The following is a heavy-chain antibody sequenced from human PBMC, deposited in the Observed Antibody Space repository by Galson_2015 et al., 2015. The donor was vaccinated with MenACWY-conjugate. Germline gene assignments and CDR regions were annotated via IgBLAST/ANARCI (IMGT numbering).Heavy chain of an antibody. CDR3: ARDHLYCNSAGCVGSGTTLEY. CDR1: GYTFTDYG. Sequence: SVKVSCKASGYTFTDYGINWVRQAPGQGLEWMGWISTNNGNTAFAQKFQGRVTMTRETSTSTVYMELRSLRSDDTAMYYCARDHLYCNSAGCVGSGTTLEYWGQGTLVTVSS. CDR2: ISTNNGNT. J-gene: IGHJ4*02. V-gene: IGHV1-18*04. D-gene: IGHD2/OR15-2a*01.